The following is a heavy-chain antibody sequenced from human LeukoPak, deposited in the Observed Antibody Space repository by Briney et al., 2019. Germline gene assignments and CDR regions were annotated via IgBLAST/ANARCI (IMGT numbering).Heavy chain of an antibody. CDR2: INPSGGST. J-gene: IGHJ6*02. V-gene: IGHV1-46*01. CDR1: GYTFTSYY. Sequence: ASVKVSCKASGYTFTSYYMHWVRQAPGQGLEWMGIINPSGGSTGYAQKFQGRVTMTRDTSTSTVYMELSSLRSEDTAVYYCARDRLTVVDYYYYGMDVWGQGTTVTVSS. CDR3: ARDRLTVVDYYYYGMDV. D-gene: IGHD2-15*01.